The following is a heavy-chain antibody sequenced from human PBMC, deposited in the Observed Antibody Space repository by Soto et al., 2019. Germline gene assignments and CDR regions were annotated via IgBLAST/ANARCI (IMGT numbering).Heavy chain of an antibody. CDR2: ISAYNGNT. CDR1: GYTFTSYC. D-gene: IGHD4-17*01. Sequence: ASGKVSCKASGYTFTSYCISWVRQAPGQGLEWMGWISAYNGNTNYAQKLQGRGTMTTDTSTSTAYMELRSLRSDATAVYYCARDVYGDYLYYFDYWGQGTLVTVSS. CDR3: ARDVYGDYLYYFDY. V-gene: IGHV1-18*01. J-gene: IGHJ4*02.